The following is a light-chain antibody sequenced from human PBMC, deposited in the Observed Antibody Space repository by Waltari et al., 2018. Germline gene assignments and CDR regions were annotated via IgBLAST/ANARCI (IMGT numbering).Light chain of an antibody. J-gene: IGLJ2*01. Sequence: QSVLTQPPAASATPGQRVTISCSGSNSNIGNTFVSWYQKLPGAAPRLLIYKSERRPSGVPDRFSGSKSGASASLAIGGLRSDDEGDYYCAAWDATLRSVVFGGGTKLTVL. V-gene: IGLV1-47*01. CDR3: AAWDATLRSVV. CDR1: NSNIGNTF. CDR2: KSE.